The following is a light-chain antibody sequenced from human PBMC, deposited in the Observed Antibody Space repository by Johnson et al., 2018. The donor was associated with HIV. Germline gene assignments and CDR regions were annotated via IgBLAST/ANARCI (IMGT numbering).Light chain of an antibody. Sequence: QSVLTQPPSVSAAPGQNITISCSGGSSNIGNNYVSWYQHLPRTAPKLLIYENNTRPSGIPDRFSGSESGTSATLGITGLQTGDEAYYYCGTWDSSLSVYVFGTGTKVTVL. V-gene: IGLV1-51*02. CDR3: GTWDSSLSVYV. CDR1: SSNIGNNY. J-gene: IGLJ1*01. CDR2: ENN.